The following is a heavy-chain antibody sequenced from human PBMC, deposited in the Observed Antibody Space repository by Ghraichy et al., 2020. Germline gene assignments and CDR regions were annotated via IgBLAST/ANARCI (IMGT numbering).Heavy chain of an antibody. D-gene: IGHD2-2*01. CDR3: AREALVVVPAAMDDAFDI. CDR2: IKQDGSDR. CDR1: GFTLSSHY. V-gene: IGHV3-7*03. Sequence: GSLRLSCAASGFTLSSHYMTWVRQAPGKGLEWVANIKQDGSDRYYVDSVKGRFSISRDNAKNSLYLQMNGLRAEDTAVYYCAREALVVVPAAMDDAFDIWGRGTMVTVSS. J-gene: IGHJ3*02.